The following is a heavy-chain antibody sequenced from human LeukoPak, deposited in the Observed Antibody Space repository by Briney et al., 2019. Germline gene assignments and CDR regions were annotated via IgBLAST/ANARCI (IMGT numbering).Heavy chain of an antibody. V-gene: IGHV3-23*01. D-gene: IGHD3-3*01. CDR3: ARGKPTYYDFWSGYYMDV. J-gene: IGHJ6*03. CDR1: GFTFSSYA. Sequence: GGSLRLSCAASGFTFSSYAMSWVRQAPGKGLEWVSGISGSGHSTYSADSVKGRFTISGDNSKNTLYLQMNGLRAEDTAVYYCARGKPTYYDFWSGYYMDVWGKGTTVTVSS. CDR2: ISGSGHST.